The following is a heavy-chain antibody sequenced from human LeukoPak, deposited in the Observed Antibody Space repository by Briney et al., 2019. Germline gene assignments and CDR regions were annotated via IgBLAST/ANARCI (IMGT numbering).Heavy chain of an antibody. D-gene: IGHD3/OR15-3a*01. CDR1: GXPFSAYY. V-gene: IGHV3-11*05. CDR2: IGFSSIGYSSDHL. J-gene: IGHJ4*02. CDR3: AREDFFTPHS. Sequence: PGGSLRLSCAASGXPFSAYYVTWIRQAPGKGLEWVSSIGFSSIGYSSDHLKHADSVKGRFTISRDNAKNSLFLQMDSLRAEDTAVYFCAREDFFTPHSWGQGTLVTVSS.